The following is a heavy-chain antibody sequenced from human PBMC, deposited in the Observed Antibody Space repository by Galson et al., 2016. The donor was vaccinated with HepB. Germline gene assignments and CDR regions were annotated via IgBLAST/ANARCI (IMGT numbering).Heavy chain of an antibody. CDR1: GFTFSSYW. Sequence: SLRLSCAASGFTFSSYWMHWVRQAPGKGLVWVSRISNDGGSTTYADSVKGRFTISRDNTKNMLYLEMNSLRAEDTALYFCARDRDNYVDYLGYWGQGTLVTVSS. J-gene: IGHJ4*02. D-gene: IGHD4-11*01. CDR3: ARDRDNYVDYLGY. CDR2: ISNDGGST. V-gene: IGHV3-74*03.